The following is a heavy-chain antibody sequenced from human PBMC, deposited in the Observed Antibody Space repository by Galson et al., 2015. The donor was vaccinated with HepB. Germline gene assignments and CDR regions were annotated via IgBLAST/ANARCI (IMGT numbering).Heavy chain of an antibody. V-gene: IGHV3-33*01. CDR1: GFTFSSYG. CDR3: ARADCSSTSCYNVGYYYYYGMDV. D-gene: IGHD2-2*02. J-gene: IGHJ6*02. CDR2: IWYDGSNK. Sequence: SLRLSCAASGFTFSSYGMRWVRQAPGKGLEWVAVIWYDGSNKYYADSVKGRFTISRDNSKNTLYLQMNSLRAEDTAVYYCARADCSSTSCYNVGYYYYYGMDVWGQGTTVTVSS.